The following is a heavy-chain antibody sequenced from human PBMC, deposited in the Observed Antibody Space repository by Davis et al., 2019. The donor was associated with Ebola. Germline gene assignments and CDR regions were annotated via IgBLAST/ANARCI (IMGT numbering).Heavy chain of an antibody. V-gene: IGHV4-34*01. D-gene: IGHD4-17*01. CDR3: ARWGPTTVTAFDY. J-gene: IGHJ4*02. CDR1: GGSFSGYY. CDR2: INHSGST. Sequence: SETLSLTCAVYGGSFSGYYWSWIRQPPGKGLEWIGEINHSGSTNYNPSLKSRVTISVDTSKNQFSLKLSSVTAADTAVYYCARWGPTTVTAFDYWGQGTLVTVSS.